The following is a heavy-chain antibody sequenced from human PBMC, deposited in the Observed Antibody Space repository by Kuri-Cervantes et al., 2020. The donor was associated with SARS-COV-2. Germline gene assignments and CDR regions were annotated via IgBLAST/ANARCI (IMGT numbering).Heavy chain of an antibody. CDR1: GGAINTYNW. Sequence: SETLSLTCVVSGGAINTYNWWTWVRQPPGKGLQWIGEIFHDGSTKFNPSLSLMGRVTMSLDKSKNHFSLNLTSVTAADTDVYYCARESTYTFDIWGQGTLVTVSS. J-gene: IGHJ3*02. D-gene: IGHD2-2*02. CDR3: ARESTYTFDI. V-gene: IGHV4-4*02. CDR2: IFHDGST.